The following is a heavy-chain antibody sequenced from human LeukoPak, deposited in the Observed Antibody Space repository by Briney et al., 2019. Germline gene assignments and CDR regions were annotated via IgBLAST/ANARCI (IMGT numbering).Heavy chain of an antibody. Sequence: SETLSLTCAVYGGSFSGYYWSWIRQPPGKGLEWIGEINRSGSTNYNPSLKSRVTISVDTSKNQFSLKLSSVTAADTAVYYCARGRVWGLVRGVKYDYWGQATLVTVSS. J-gene: IGHJ4*02. CDR3: ARGRVWGLVRGVKYDY. V-gene: IGHV4-34*01. CDR2: INRSGST. D-gene: IGHD3-10*01. CDR1: GGSFSGYY.